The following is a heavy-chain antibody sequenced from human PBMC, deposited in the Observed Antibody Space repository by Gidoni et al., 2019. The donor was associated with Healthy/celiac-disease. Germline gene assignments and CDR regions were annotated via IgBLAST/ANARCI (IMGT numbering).Heavy chain of an antibody. J-gene: IGHJ4*02. V-gene: IGHV1-45*02. CDR1: GYTFTYRY. D-gene: IGHD3-10*01. CDR2: ITPFNGNT. CDR3: ARSEGSGSHYDY. Sequence: QMQLVQSGAEVKKTGSSVKVSCKASGYTFTYRYLHWVRQAPGQALEWMGWITPFNGNTNYAQKFQDRVTITRDRSMSTAYMELSSLRSEDTAMYYCARSEGSGSHYDYWGQGTLVTVSS.